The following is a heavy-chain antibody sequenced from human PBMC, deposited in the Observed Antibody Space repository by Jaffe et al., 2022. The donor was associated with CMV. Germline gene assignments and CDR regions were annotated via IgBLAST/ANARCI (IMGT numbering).Heavy chain of an antibody. Sequence: EVQLVESGGGLVQPGGSLRLSCAASGFTFSSYAMTWVRQAPGKGLEWVAALSSRGDITYFADSVKGRFTISRDNSKNTLSLQMNSLRVDDTAVYYCAKDQGHHYGAVSFFDYWGQGAQVTVSS. CDR1: GFTFSSYA. V-gene: IGHV3-23*04. CDR3: AKDQGHHYGAVSFFDY. D-gene: IGHD4-17*01. J-gene: IGHJ4*02. CDR2: LSSRGDIT.